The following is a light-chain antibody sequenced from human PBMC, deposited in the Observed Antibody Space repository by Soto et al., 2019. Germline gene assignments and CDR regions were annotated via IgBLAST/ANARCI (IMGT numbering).Light chain of an antibody. CDR2: EVG. CDR3: SSYTSSNTLV. J-gene: IGLJ3*02. Sequence: QSALTQPASVSGSPGQSITISCTGTSSDVGGYKYVSWYQQHPGKAPKLMIYEVGNRPSGVSQRFSGSKSGNTASLTIFGPQAEDEADYYCSSYTSSNTLVFGGGTKLTVL. V-gene: IGLV2-14*01. CDR1: SSDVGGYKY.